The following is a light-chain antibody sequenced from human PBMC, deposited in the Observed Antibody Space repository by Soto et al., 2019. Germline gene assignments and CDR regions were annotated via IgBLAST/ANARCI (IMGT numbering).Light chain of an antibody. V-gene: IGKV3-20*01. CDR2: AAS. CDR1: QSVSVNS. Sequence: EIVLTQSPGTLSLSPGERATLSCRASQSVSVNSLAWYQQKGGQAPRLLIYAASTRATGVPYRFRGTGSGTDFALNISRLETDDSAVYYCQQYGGSPFTFGPGTKVDIK. J-gene: IGKJ3*01. CDR3: QQYGGSPFT.